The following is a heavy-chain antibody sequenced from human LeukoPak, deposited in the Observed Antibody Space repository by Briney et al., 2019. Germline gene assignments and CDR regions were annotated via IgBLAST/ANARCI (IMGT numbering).Heavy chain of an antibody. Sequence: GGSLRLSCAASGFTFSNAWMSWVRQAPGKGLEWVSVIYSGGSTYYADSVKGRFTISRDNSKNTLYLQMNSLRAEDTAVYYCASDLSGSYSLDYWGQGTLVTVSS. D-gene: IGHD1-26*01. CDR1: GFTFSNAW. J-gene: IGHJ4*02. CDR3: ASDLSGSYSLDY. CDR2: IYSGGST. V-gene: IGHV3-53*01.